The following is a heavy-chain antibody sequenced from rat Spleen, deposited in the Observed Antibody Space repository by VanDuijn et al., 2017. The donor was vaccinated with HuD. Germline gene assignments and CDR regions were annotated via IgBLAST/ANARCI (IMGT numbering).Heavy chain of an antibody. CDR2: INSAGTT. D-gene: IGHD1-2*01. Sequence: EVQLQESGPGLVKPSQSLSLTCSVTGYSITSSYRWNWIRKFPGNKLEWMGYINSAGTTNYNPSLKSRISITRDTSKNQFCLQVNSVTTEDTATNYCASLYSSYSLYYFDYWGQGVMVTVSS. V-gene: IGHV3-3*01. CDR3: ASLYSSYSLYYFDY. CDR1: GYSITSSYR. J-gene: IGHJ2*01.